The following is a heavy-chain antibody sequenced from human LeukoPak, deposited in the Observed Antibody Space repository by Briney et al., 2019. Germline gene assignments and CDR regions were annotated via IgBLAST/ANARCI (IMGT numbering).Heavy chain of an antibody. V-gene: IGHV3-30*04. J-gene: IGHJ6*03. Sequence: GGSLRLSCAASEFTFSSFAMHWVRQAPGKGLEWVAIIVHDGSKKYYADSVKGRFTISRDNSNNTLFLQMNSLRAEDTAVYYCAKDSAVTTLGQAYYMDVWGKGTTVTISS. CDR3: AKDSAVTTLGQAYYMDV. D-gene: IGHD4-17*01. CDR2: IVHDGSKK. CDR1: EFTFSSFA.